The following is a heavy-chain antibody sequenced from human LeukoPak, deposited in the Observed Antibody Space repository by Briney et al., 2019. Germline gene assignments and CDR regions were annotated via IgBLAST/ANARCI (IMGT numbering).Heavy chain of an antibody. CDR1: GITFSSYA. D-gene: IGHD5-18*01. J-gene: IGHJ3*02. V-gene: IGHV3-15*01. CDR3: ATEGFTYGYHGIDI. Sequence: NAGGSLRLSCAASGITFSSYAMNWVRRAPGKGLEWVGRIKAKTNGGTADYTPPVKGRFTISRDDSKNTLYLQMNSLKSDDTAVYYCATEGFTYGYHGIDIWGQGTIVTVSS. CDR2: IKAKTNGGTA.